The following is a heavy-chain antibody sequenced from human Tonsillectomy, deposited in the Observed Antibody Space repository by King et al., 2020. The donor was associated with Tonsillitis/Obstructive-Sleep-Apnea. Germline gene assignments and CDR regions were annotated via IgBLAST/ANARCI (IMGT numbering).Heavy chain of an antibody. CDR2: IYYDATT. CDR1: GGSVSSSDYY. Sequence: LQLQESGPGLVKPSETLSLTCTVSGGSVSSSDYYWGWIRQPPGKGLEWIGTIYYDATTYYNPPLKSRVTISVAPSKNQFSLNPNSVTAADTAVYYCAGHSGDTSWGGYFYYMDLWGKGTTVTVYS. D-gene: IGHD2-21*02. V-gene: IGHV4-39*01. J-gene: IGHJ6*03. CDR3: AGHSGDTSWGGYFYYMDL.